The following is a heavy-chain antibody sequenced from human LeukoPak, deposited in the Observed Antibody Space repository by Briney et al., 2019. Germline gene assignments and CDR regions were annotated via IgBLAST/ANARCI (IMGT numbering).Heavy chain of an antibody. Sequence: PSETLSLTCTVSGGPISSNYWSWIRQPAGKGLEWIGHVYSSGSTNYNPSLKSRVTMSVDTSKNQTSLKLSSVTAADTAVYYCARDSEDRLDYRGQGTLVTVSS. CDR1: GGPISSNY. CDR2: VYSSGST. D-gene: IGHD1-26*01. J-gene: IGHJ4*02. V-gene: IGHV4-4*07. CDR3: ARDSEDRLDY.